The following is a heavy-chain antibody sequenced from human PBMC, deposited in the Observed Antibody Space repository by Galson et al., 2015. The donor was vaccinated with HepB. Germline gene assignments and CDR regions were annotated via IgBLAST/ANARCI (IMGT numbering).Heavy chain of an antibody. CDR3: AKGALTGSRFYYGMDV. J-gene: IGHJ6*02. Sequence: SLRLSCAASGFTFSSYAVSWVRQAPGKGLDWVSAISWTGGRPYYADSVKGLFTISRDNSKNTLYLQMNSLRAEDTAVYFCAKGALTGSRFYYGMDVWGLGTTVTVSS. D-gene: IGHD7-27*01. CDR2: ISWTGGRP. V-gene: IGHV3-23*01. CDR1: GFTFSSYA.